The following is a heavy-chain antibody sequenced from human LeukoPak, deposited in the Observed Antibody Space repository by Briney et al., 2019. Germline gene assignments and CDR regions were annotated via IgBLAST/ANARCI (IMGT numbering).Heavy chain of an antibody. V-gene: IGHV4-39*01. J-gene: IGHJ6*03. CDR2: ISYSGST. D-gene: IGHD3-10*01. CDR1: SGSISSTSYY. Sequence: SETLSLTCTVSSGSISSTSYYWGWIRQPPGKGLEWIGSISYSGSTYYNPSLKSRVTISVDTSKNQFSLKLSSVTAADTAVYYCARTGSYYYYYMYVWGKGTTVTVSS. CDR3: ARTGSYYYYYMYV.